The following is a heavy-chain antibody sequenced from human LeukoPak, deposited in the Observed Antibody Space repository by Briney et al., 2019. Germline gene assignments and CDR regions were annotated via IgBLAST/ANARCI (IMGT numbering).Heavy chain of an antibody. V-gene: IGHV1-2*02. CDR1: GYTFTGYY. D-gene: IGHD3-3*01. J-gene: IGHJ6*02. CDR2: INPNSGGT. CDR3: ARGGTIFATYYYYGMDV. Sequence: ASAKVSCKASGYTFTGYYMHWVRQAPGQGLEWVGWINPNSGGTNYAQKFQGRVTMTRDTSISTAYMELSRLRSDDTAVYYCARGGTIFATYYYYGMDVWGQGTTVTVSS.